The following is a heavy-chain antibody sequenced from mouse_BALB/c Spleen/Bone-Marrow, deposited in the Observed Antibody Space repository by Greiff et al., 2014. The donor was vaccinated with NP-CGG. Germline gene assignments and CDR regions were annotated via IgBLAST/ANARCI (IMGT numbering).Heavy chain of an antibody. J-gene: IGHJ4*01. CDR3: ARITTATGAMDY. CDR1: GFSLTNYG. V-gene: IGHV2-9*02. D-gene: IGHD1-2*01. CDR2: IWADGST. Sequence: QVQLQQSGPGLVAPSQSLSITCTVSGFSLTNYGVHWVRPPPGKGLEWLGVIWADGSTNYNSALMSRLSISKDNSKSQVFFKMNSLQTDDTAMYYCARITTATGAMDYWGQGTSVTVSS.